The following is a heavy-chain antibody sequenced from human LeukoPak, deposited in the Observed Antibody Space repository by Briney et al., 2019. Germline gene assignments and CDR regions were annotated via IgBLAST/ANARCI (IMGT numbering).Heavy chain of an antibody. D-gene: IGHD2-15*01. CDR3: ARRMTPTRSLDY. V-gene: IGHV4-39*01. Sequence: SETLSLTCTVSGGSISSSSYFWGWICQPPGKGLEWIGSIYYSGSTYYNPSLKSRVTISVDTSNNQFSLKLSSVTAADTAVYYCARRMTPTRSLDYWGQGTLVTVSS. CDR1: GGSISSSSYF. CDR2: IYYSGST. J-gene: IGHJ4*02.